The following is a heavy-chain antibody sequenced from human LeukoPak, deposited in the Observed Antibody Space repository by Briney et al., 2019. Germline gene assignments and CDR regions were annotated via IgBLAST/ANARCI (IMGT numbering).Heavy chain of an antibody. D-gene: IGHD2-15*01. J-gene: IGHJ4*02. Sequence: APVKVSCKASGYTFTSYGISWVRQAPGQGLEWMGWISAYNGNTNYAQKLQGRVTMTTDTSTSTAHMELRSLRSDDTAVYYCARDRLAGVAATQELDYWGQGTLVTVSS. CDR3: ARDRLAGVAATQELDY. V-gene: IGHV1-18*01. CDR2: ISAYNGNT. CDR1: GYTFTSYG.